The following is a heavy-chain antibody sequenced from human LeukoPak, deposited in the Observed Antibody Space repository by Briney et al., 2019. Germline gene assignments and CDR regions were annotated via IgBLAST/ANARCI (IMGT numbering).Heavy chain of an antibody. CDR3: ARDVDESSGYFDF. J-gene: IGHJ4*02. CDR2: INGDGSSR. D-gene: IGHD3-22*01. CDR1: GFTSSSFW. V-gene: IGHV3-74*01. Sequence: PGGSLRLSGAASGFTSSSFWMPWVRQAPGKGLVWVSRINGDGSSRSYADSVKGRFTISRDNAKNTLYLQMNSLRVEDTAVYYCARDVDESSGYFDFWGQGTLVTVSS.